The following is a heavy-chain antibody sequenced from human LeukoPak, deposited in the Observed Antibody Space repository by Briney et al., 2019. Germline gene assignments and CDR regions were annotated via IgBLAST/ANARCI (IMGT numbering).Heavy chain of an antibody. CDR2: INPNSGGT. Sequence: ASVKVSCKASGYTFTGYYMHWVRQAPGQGLEWMGWINPNSGGTNYAQKFQGRVTMTRDTSISTAYMELSRLRSDDTAVYFCASGYCSTTSCYMEYWGQGTLVTVSS. CDR1: GYTFTGYY. V-gene: IGHV1-2*02. D-gene: IGHD2-2*03. CDR3: ASGYCSTTSCYMEY. J-gene: IGHJ4*02.